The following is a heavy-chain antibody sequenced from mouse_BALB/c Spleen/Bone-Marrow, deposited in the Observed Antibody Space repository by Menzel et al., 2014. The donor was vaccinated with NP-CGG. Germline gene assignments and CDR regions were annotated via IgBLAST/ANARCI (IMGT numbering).Heavy chain of an antibody. J-gene: IGHJ1*01. V-gene: IGHV1-5*01. CDR2: IYPGNSDT. Sequence: VQLQQSGTVLARSGASVKMSCKASGYSFTGYWMHWVKQRPGQGLEWIGAIYPGNSDTSYNQKFKGKAKLTAVTSASTAYMELSSLTNEDSAVYYCTRGLLRRGGYFDVWGAGTTVTVSS. CDR1: GYSFTGYW. CDR3: TRGLLRRGGYFDV. D-gene: IGHD2-3*01.